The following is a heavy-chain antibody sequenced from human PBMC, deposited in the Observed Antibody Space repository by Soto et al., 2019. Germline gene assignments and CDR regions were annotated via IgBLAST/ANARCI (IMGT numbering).Heavy chain of an antibody. CDR3: AALTMIVVVITTWRRFPRY. CDR2: INPSGGST. CDR1: GYTFTSYY. D-gene: IGHD3-22*01. Sequence: GASVKVSCKASGYTFTSYYMHWVRQAPGQGLEWMGIINPSGGSTSYAQKFQGRVTMTRDTSTSTVYMELSSLRSEDTAVYYCAALTMIVVVITTWRRFPRYWGQGTLVTVSS. V-gene: IGHV1-46*01. J-gene: IGHJ4*02.